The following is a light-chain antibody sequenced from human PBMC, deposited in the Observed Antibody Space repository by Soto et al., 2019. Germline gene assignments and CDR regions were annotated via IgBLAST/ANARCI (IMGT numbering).Light chain of an antibody. CDR1: QSVSSN. Sequence: EIVLTQSPATLSLSPGERATLSCRASQSVSSNLAWYQQKPGQAPRLLIYDASNRATGIPARFSGSGSGTDVSLTSSSLKPEDFSVYYCQQRSNWPLLTFGGGTKVEIK. CDR3: QQRSNWPLLT. CDR2: DAS. V-gene: IGKV3-11*01. J-gene: IGKJ4*01.